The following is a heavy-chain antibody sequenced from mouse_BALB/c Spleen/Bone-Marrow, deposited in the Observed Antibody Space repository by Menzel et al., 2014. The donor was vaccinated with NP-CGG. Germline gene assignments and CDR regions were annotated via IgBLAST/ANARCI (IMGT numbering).Heavy chain of an antibody. CDR1: GYSITRDYA. CDR3: ARSSSYDYDVGFAY. CDR2: ISYSGST. J-gene: IGHJ3*01. Sequence: EVQLVESGPGLVKPSQSLSLTCIVTGYSITRDYAWNWIRQFPGNKLEWMGYISYSGSTTYNPSLESRISNTRDTSKNQFFLQLNSVTTEDTATYYCARSSSYDYDVGFAYWGQGTLVTVSA. D-gene: IGHD2-4*01. V-gene: IGHV3-2*02.